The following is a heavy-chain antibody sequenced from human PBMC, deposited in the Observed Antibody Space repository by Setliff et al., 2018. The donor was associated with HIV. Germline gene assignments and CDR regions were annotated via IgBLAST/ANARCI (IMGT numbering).Heavy chain of an antibody. Sequence: LSLTCTVSGGSISNYYWSWIRQPPGKGLEWIGYISYTGTTNYNPSLKSRVTISIDTFENQFSLKVSSLTAADTAVYYCARGLSYRPGAGKKLFDYWGQGTLVTVSS. CDR1: GGSISNYY. CDR3: ARGLSYRPGAGKKLFDY. V-gene: IGHV4-59*12. D-gene: IGHD1-1*01. J-gene: IGHJ4*02. CDR2: ISYTGTT.